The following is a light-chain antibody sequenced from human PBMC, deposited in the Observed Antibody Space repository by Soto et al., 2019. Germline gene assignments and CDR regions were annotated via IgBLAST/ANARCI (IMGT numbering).Light chain of an antibody. Sequence: QSALTQPRSVSGYPGQSVTISCTGTGSDVGDYDFVSWYQQYPGEAPRVMIYDVTKRPSGVPDRFSASKSGNTASLTISGLQAEDEADYYCCTYAGSYTRYVFGSGTKVTVL. CDR3: CTYAGSYTRYV. CDR1: GSDVGDYDF. CDR2: DVT. V-gene: IGLV2-11*01. J-gene: IGLJ1*01.